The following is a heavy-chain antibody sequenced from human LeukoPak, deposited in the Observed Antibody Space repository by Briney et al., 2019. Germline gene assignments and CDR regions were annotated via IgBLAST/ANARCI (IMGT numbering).Heavy chain of an antibody. V-gene: IGHV3-21*01. CDR2: ISSSSTNI. CDR3: ARDDTAVAGTELDY. CDR1: GFTFSNYN. D-gene: IGHD6-19*01. J-gene: IGHJ4*02. Sequence: GGSLRLSCEASGFTFSNYNMNWVRQAPGKGLEWVSYISSSSTNIYYTDSVKGRFTISRDNAKNSLYLQMKSLRVEDTAVYYCARDDTAVAGTELDYWGQGTLVTVSS.